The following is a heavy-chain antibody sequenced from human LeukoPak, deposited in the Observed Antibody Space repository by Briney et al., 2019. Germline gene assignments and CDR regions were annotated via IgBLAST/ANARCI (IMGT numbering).Heavy chain of an antibody. CDR3: AREEDYYGSGSYYNEAAFDI. V-gene: IGHV1-18*01. CDR2: ISAYNGNT. J-gene: IGHJ3*02. CDR1: GYTFTSYG. Sequence: ASVKVSCKASGYTFTSYGISWVRQAPGQGLEWMGWISAYNGNTNYAQKLQGRVTMTTDTSTSTAYMELRSLRSDDTAVYYCAREEDYYGSGSYYNEAAFDIWGQGTMVTVSS. D-gene: IGHD3-10*01.